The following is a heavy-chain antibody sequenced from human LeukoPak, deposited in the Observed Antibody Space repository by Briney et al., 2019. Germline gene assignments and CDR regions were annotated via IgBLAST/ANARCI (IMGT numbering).Heavy chain of an antibody. Sequence: SETLSLTCAVYGGSFSGYYWSWIRQPPGKGLEWIGEINHSGSTNYNPSLKSRGTISVDKSKNQFSLKLSSVTAADTAVYYCARGSKANLVYWGQGTLVTVSS. CDR3: ARGSKANLVY. CDR1: GGSFSGYY. D-gene: IGHD2/OR15-2a*01. V-gene: IGHV4-34*01. CDR2: INHSGST. J-gene: IGHJ4*02.